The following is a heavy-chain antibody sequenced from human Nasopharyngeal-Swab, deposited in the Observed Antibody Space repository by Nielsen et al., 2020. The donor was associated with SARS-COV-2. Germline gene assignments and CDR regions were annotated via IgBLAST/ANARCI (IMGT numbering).Heavy chain of an antibody. CDR2: VSSNGGST. CDR3: WHPPQEHL. V-gene: IGHV3-64D*08. J-gene: IGHJ6*01. CDR1: GFTFNTYA. Sequence: GGSLRLSCSASGFTFNTYAMHWVRQAPGKGLEYVSFVSSNGGSTDYADSVKGRFTISRDNSKNTLYLQMSNQPPPRAHRSSPWHPPQEHLWG.